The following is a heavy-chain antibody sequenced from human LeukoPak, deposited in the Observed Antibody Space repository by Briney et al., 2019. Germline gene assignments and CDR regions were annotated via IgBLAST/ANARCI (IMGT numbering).Heavy chain of an antibody. J-gene: IGHJ4*02. V-gene: IGHV4-34*01. CDR3: ARRKSRFFGY. Sequence: SETLSLTCADHGGSFSGYYWSWIRQPPGKGLEWIGEINHSGSTNYNPSLKSRVTISVDTSKNQFSLKLSSVTAADTAVYYCARRKSRFFGYWGQGTLVTVSS. CDR1: GGSFSGYY. CDR2: INHSGST. D-gene: IGHD3-3*01.